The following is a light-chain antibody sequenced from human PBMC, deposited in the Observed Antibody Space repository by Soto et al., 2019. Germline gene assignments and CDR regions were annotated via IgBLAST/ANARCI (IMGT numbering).Light chain of an antibody. Sequence: EIVMTQSPATLSVSPREGATLSCRASQSVRSNVAWYYQKPGQAPRLLIYRASSRAAGLPDRFSGSGSETEFTLTISTLQSEDFAVYYCQQYNKWPITFGQGTRLEIK. CDR1: QSVRSN. CDR3: QQYNKWPIT. V-gene: IGKV3-15*01. CDR2: RAS. J-gene: IGKJ5*01.